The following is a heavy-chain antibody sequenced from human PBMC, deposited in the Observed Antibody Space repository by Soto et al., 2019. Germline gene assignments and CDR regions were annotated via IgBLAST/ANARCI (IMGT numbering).Heavy chain of an antibody. CDR2: IWYDGSNK. J-gene: IGHJ3*02. CDR3: ARDPIVVVVAATYDAFDI. D-gene: IGHD2-15*01. CDR1: GFTFSSYG. Sequence: QVQLVESGGGVVQPGRSLRLSCAASGFTFSSYGMHWVRQAPGKGLEWVAVIWYDGSNKYYADSVKGRFTISRDNSKNPLYLQMNTLISEDTAVYYCARDPIVVVVAATYDAFDIWGQGTLVTVSS. V-gene: IGHV3-33*01.